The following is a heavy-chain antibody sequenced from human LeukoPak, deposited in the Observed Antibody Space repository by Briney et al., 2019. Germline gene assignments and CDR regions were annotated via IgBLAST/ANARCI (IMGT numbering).Heavy chain of an antibody. CDR1: GFIFTTYW. CDR2: INQDESVK. V-gene: IGHV3-7*01. J-gene: IGHJ6*04. CDR3: AELGITMIGGV. D-gene: IGHD3-10*02. Sequence: GGSLRLSCEASGFIFTTYWMSWVRQAPGKGLEWVGNINQDESVKYYVDSVKGRFTISTDNAKNSLYLQMNSLRAEDTAVYYCAELGITMIGGVWGKGTTVTISS.